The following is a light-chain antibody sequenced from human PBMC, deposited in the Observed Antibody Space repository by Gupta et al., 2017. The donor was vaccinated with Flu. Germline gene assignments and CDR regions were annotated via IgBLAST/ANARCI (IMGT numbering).Light chain of an antibody. Sequence: ESVLTQSPGTLSLSPGERATLSCRASQSVSSSSLAWYQQKPGQAPRLLIFGASSRATGIPDRFSGSGSGTDFTLTISRLEPGDFAVYYCQQYGGSPPLTFGGGTKVEIK. J-gene: IGKJ4*01. CDR3: QQYGGSPPLT. CDR1: QSVSSSS. V-gene: IGKV3-20*01. CDR2: GAS.